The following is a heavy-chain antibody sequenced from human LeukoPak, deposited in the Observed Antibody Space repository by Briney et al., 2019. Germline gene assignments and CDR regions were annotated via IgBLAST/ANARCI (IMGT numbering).Heavy chain of an antibody. CDR2: IIPIFGTA. D-gene: IGHD3-22*01. CDR1: GGTFSSYA. J-gene: IGHJ4*02. Sequence: GASVKVSCKASGGTFSSYAISWVRQAPGQGLEWMGRIIPIFGTANYAQKFQGRVTITTDESTSTAYMELSSLRSEDTAVYYCAREGVTDYYDSSGYSDYWGQGTLVTVSS. CDR3: AREGVTDYYDSSGYSDY. V-gene: IGHV1-69*05.